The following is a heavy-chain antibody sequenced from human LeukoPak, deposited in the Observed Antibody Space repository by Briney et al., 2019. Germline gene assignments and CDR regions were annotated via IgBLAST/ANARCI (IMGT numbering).Heavy chain of an antibody. CDR3: EGERGDAFDV. CDR1: GFTFSIYW. CDR2: IKHDASEI. V-gene: IGHV3-7*01. J-gene: IGHJ3*01. Sequence: GGSLRLSCAASGFTFSIYWMNWVRQAPGQGLEWVANIKHDASEIYYVDSVKGRFTISRDNAKNSLYLQMKNLRAEETAVYYCEGERGDAFDVWGQGTMVTVSS.